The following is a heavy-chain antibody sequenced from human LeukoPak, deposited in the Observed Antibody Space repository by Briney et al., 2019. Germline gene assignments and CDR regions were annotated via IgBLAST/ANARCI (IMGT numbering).Heavy chain of an antibody. CDR1: GYSIANGYH. CDR2: IYQSGST. D-gene: IGHD4-11*01. CDR3: ARSEINDYMRF. V-gene: IGHV4-38-2*02. J-gene: IGHJ4*02. Sequence: SETLSLTCTVSGYSIANGYHWAWVRPPPGKRLEWLGSIYQSGSTYDNLSLKSRLTMSVDTSKNQFSLKMRAVTAADTALYYCARSEINDYMRFWGQGILVTVSS.